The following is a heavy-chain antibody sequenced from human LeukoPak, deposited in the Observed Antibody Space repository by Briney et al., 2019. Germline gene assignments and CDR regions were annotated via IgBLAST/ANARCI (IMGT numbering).Heavy chain of an antibody. CDR1: GFTFGDYA. V-gene: IGHV3-49*03. D-gene: IGHD3-3*01. J-gene: IGHJ5*02. Sequence: PGGSLRLSCTASGFTFGDYARSWFRQAPGKGLEWVGFIRSKAYGGTTEYAASVKGRFTISRDDSKSIAYLQMNSLKTEDTAVYYCTRPRTTDYDFWSGLTNGFDPWGQGTLVTVSS. CDR3: TRPRTTDYDFWSGLTNGFDP. CDR2: IRSKAYGGTT.